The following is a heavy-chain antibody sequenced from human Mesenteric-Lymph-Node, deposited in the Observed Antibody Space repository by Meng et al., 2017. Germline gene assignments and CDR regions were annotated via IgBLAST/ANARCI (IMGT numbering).Heavy chain of an antibody. CDR2: IIPIFGTA. Sequence: SVKVSCKASGGTFSSYAISWVRQAPGQGLEWMGGIIPIFGTANYAQKFQGRVTITADESTSTAYMELSSLRSEDTAVYYCARDLTYSSSSQNYYYYGMDVWGQGTTVTGS. CDR3: ARDLTYSSSSQNYYYYGMDV. CDR1: GGTFSSYA. V-gene: IGHV1-69*13. J-gene: IGHJ6*02. D-gene: IGHD6-6*01.